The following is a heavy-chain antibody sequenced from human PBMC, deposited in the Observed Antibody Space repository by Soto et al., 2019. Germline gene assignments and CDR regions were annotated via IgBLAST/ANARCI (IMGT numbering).Heavy chain of an antibody. V-gene: IGHV4-39*01. CDR3: ASHYCRSPVGPYYYLGMGV. Sequence: SETLSLTCTVSGGSISSSSYYWGWIRQPPGKGLEWIGSIYYSGSTYYNPSLKSRVTISVDTSKNQFSLKLSSVTAADTAVYYCASHYCRSPVGPYYYLGMGVWGQETSVTVSS. CDR1: GGSISSSSYY. J-gene: IGHJ6*02. D-gene: IGHD6-13*01. CDR2: IYYSGST.